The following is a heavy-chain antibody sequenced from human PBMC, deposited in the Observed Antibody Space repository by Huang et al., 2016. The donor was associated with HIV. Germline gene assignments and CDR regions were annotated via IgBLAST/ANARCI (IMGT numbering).Heavy chain of an antibody. V-gene: IGHV4-39*01. J-gene: IGHJ4*02. D-gene: IGHD3-10*01. CDR3: ARHERWAMVRGVPQWGFDY. CDR2: IYYSGSN. CDR1: GGSISSSSYY. Sequence: QLQLQESGPGLVKPSETLFLTCTVSGGSISSSSYYWGWIRQPPGKGLEWLGTIYYSGSNYYHPSLKGRVTISVDTAKNQFSLTLSSVTAADTAVYYCARHERWAMVRGVPQWGFDYWGQGTLVTVSS.